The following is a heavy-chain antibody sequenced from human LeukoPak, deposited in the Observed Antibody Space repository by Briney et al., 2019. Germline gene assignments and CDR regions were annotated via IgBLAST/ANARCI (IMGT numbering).Heavy chain of an antibody. V-gene: IGHV3-30-3*01. Sequence: GGSLRLSCAASGFTFSSYAMHWVRQAPGKGLEWVAVISYDGSNKYYADSVKGRFTISRDNAKNSLYLQMNSLRAEDTAIYYCAREADGDYLPDYFDYWGQGTLVTVSS. CDR1: GFTFSSYA. CDR3: AREADGDYLPDYFDY. D-gene: IGHD4-17*01. J-gene: IGHJ4*02. CDR2: ISYDGSNK.